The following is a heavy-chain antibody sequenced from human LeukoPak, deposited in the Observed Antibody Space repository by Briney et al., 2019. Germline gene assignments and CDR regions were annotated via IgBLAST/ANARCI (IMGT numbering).Heavy chain of an antibody. Sequence: GGSLRLSCAASGFTLDDYAMHWVRQAPGKGLEWVSGISWNSGSIGYAGSVKGRFTISRDNAKNSLYLQMNSLRAEDTALYYCAKAVVVAATYNLEGGWFDPWGQGTLVTVSS. D-gene: IGHD2-15*01. CDR2: ISWNSGSI. CDR3: AKAVVVAATYNLEGGWFDP. J-gene: IGHJ5*02. CDR1: GFTLDDYA. V-gene: IGHV3-9*01.